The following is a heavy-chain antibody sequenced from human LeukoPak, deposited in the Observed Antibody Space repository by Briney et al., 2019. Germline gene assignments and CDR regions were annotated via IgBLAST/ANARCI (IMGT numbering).Heavy chain of an antibody. V-gene: IGHV1-18*01. J-gene: IGHJ4*02. D-gene: IGHD2-15*01. CDR1: GYTFTGYG. CDR2: ISAYNGNT. CDR3: ARDDLGYCNGGSCYSLYDY. Sequence: GASVKVSCKASGYTFTGYGISWVRQAPGQGLEWMGWISAYNGNTNYVKKFQGRVTMTTDTSTTTAYMELRSLRSDDKAVYYCARDDLGYCNGGSCYSLYDYWGQGTLVTVSS.